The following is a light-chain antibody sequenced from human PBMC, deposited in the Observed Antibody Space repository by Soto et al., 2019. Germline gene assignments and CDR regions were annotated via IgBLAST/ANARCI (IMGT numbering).Light chain of an antibody. J-gene: IGKJ1*01. CDR2: DAS. V-gene: IGKV3-11*01. Sequence: EIVLTQSPGTLSFSPGGISTLSCRSSHSVTSDYLAWYQQKPGQAPRLLIYDASNRATGIPARFSGSGSGADFTLTIGSLEPEDFAVYYCQQHSNWPWTFGQGTKVDIK. CDR1: HSVTSDY. CDR3: QQHSNWPWT.